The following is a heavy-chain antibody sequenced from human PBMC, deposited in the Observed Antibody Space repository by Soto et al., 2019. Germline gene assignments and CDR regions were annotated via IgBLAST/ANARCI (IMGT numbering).Heavy chain of an antibody. CDR3: ARPRYDGSGTPFDH. Sequence: EVQLVESGGALVQLGGSLRLSCAASGFTFTSYWMPWVRQAPGKGLVWVSRINGDGSTTTYADSVKGRFIISRDNAKNMLYLQMNSLTAEDTAVYYCARPRYDGSGTPFDHWGQGTLVTVSS. J-gene: IGHJ4*02. V-gene: IGHV3-74*01. CDR1: GFTFTSYW. D-gene: IGHD3-22*01. CDR2: INGDGSTT.